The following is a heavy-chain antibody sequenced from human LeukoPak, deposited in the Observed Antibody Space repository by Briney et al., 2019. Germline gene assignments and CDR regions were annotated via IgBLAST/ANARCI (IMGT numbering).Heavy chain of an antibody. D-gene: IGHD6-19*01. CDR2: IGSSGTTI. J-gene: IGHJ4*02. Sequence: GGSLRLSCAVSGFSFSVFEMNWVRQAPGKGLEWVSNIGSSGTTIYYADSVRGRFSISRDNAKSSLYLQMNSLRVEDTAVYYCALLAVASEFVYWGQGALVTVSS. CDR1: GFSFSVFE. V-gene: IGHV3-48*03. CDR3: ALLAVASEFVY.